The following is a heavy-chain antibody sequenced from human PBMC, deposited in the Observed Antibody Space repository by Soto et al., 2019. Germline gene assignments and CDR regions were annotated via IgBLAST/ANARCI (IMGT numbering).Heavy chain of an antibody. CDR3: ARDQRGYCSSTSCDRVGMDV. D-gene: IGHD2-2*02. J-gene: IGHJ6*02. Sequence: GGSLRLSCAASGFTVSSNYMSWVRQAPGKGLEWVSVIYSGGSTYYADSVKGRFTISRDNSKNTLYLQMNSLRAEDTAVYYCARDQRGYCSSTSCDRVGMDVWGQWTTVTVSS. CDR2: IYSGGST. V-gene: IGHV3-53*01. CDR1: GFTVSSNY.